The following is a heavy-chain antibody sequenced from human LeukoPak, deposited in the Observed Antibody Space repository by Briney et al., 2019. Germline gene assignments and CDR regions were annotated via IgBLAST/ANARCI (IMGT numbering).Heavy chain of an antibody. V-gene: IGHV5-51*01. CDR1: GYSFTSYW. Sequence: GGSLKISCKGSGYSFTSYWIGWVRQMPGKGLEWMGIIYPVDSDTRYSPSFQGQVTISADKSISTAYLQWSSLKASDTAMYYCARQSGSYRSGIDYWGQGTLVTVSS. CDR3: ARQSGSYRSGIDY. CDR2: IYPVDSDT. J-gene: IGHJ4*02. D-gene: IGHD1-26*01.